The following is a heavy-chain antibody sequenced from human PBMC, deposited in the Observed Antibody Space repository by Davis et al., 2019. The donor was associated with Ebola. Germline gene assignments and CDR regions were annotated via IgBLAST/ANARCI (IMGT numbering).Heavy chain of an antibody. CDR3: AKKGAGSYYYYYGMDV. CDR2: IKQDGSEK. V-gene: IGHV3-7*01. J-gene: IGHJ6*02. CDR1: GFSFSSYW. Sequence: GGSLRLSCAASGFSFSSYWMSWVRQAPGKGLEWVASIKQDGSEKYYVDSVKGRFTISRDNAKNSLYLQMNSLRAEDTAVYYCAKKGAGSYYYYYGMDVWGQGTTVTVSS. D-gene: IGHD3-10*01.